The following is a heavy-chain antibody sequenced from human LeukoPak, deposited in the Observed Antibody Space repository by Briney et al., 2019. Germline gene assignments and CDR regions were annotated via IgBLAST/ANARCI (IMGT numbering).Heavy chain of an antibody. CDR3: ARETTGIAAAI. V-gene: IGHV3-21*04. CDR2: ISSSSSYI. Sequence: GGSLRLSCAASGFTFSSYAMSWVRQAPGKGLEWVSSISSSSSYIYYADSVKGRFTISRDNSKNTLYLQMNSLRAEDTAVYYCARETTGIAAAIWGQGTLVTVSS. CDR1: GFTFSSYA. J-gene: IGHJ4*02. D-gene: IGHD6-13*01.